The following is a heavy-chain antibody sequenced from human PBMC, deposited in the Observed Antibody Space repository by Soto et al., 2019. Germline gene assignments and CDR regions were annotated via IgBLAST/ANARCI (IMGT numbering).Heavy chain of an antibody. CDR2: ISASGTRA. CDR1: GFTFTTYD. CDR3: ANRPRYYNLDV. D-gene: IGHD3-3*01. J-gene: IGHJ6*02. V-gene: IGHV3-23*01. Sequence: PVGSLRLSCAASGFTFTTYDMNWVRQAPGKGLEWVSGISASGTRAYYADSVKGRFTISRDNSKNTLYLQMNSLSAEDTAVYYCANRPRYYNLDVWGLGTTVTVSS.